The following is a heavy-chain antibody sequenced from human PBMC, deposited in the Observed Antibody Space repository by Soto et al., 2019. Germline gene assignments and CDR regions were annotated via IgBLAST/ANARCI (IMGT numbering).Heavy chain of an antibody. J-gene: IGHJ5*02. CDR3: AIYQLRSTNWFVA. CDR2: IVPSDSYT. D-gene: IGHD2-2*02. V-gene: IGHV5-10-1*01. Sequence: GESLKISCKGSEDIFNSYWITWVRQVPGKVLEWMGRIVPSDSYTVYSPSFQGHVTISADKSISTVYLRWSSLMASDTAIYYCAIYQLRSTNWFVARGQGXLVTVYS. CDR1: EDIFNSYW.